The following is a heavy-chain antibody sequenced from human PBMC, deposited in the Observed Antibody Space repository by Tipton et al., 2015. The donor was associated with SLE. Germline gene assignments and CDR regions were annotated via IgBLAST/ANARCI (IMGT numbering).Heavy chain of an antibody. CDR1: GGSISSYY. D-gene: IGHD3-22*01. V-gene: IGHV4-59*01. J-gene: IGHJ4*02. CDR2: IYYSGST. CDR3: ARDLDYYDSSGYPL. Sequence: TLSLTCTVSGGSISSYYWSWIRQPRGKGLEWIGYIYYSGSTNYNPSLKSRVTISVDTSKNQFSLKLSSVTAADTAVYYCARDLDYYDSSGYPLWGQGTLVTVSS.